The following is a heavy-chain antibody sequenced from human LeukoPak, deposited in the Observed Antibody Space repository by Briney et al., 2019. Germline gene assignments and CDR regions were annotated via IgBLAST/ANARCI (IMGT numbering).Heavy chain of an antibody. CDR2: ISYDGSKT. CDR3: AKDGSVMVNPTYYFDH. D-gene: IGHD3-22*01. Sequence: GGSLRLSCAASGFTFSRSAMHWVRQAPGKGLEWVAIISYDGSKTFYADSVEGRFAISRDNPGNTLFLQMNSLRAEDTAVYYCAKDGSVMVNPTYYFDHWGQGVLVTVSS. CDR1: GFTFSRSA. V-gene: IGHV3-30*09. J-gene: IGHJ4*02.